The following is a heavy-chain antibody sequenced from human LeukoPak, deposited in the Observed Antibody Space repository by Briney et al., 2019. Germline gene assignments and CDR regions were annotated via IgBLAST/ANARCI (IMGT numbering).Heavy chain of an antibody. CDR1: GYTFTSYD. J-gene: IGHJ6*02. CDR3: ARGSADPHYYYYYGMDV. Sequence: ASVKVSCKASGYTFTSYDINWVRQATGQGLEWMGWMNPNSGNTGYAQKFQGRVTMTTNTSISTAYMELSSLRSEDTAVYYCARGSADPHYYYYYGMDVWGRGTTVTVSS. V-gene: IGHV1-8*01. CDR2: MNPNSGNT.